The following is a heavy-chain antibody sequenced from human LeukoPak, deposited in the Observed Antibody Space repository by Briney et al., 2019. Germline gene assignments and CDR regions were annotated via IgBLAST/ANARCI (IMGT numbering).Heavy chain of an antibody. Sequence: GGSLRLSCVASGFAVGSNYMSWVRQAPGKGLEWVSLIYSGGAIRYADSVKGRFTISRDSSKNTLYLQMNSLRAEDTAVYYCARGSGYFLDFDYWGQGTLVTVSS. J-gene: IGHJ4*02. V-gene: IGHV3-53*01. D-gene: IGHD3-22*01. CDR3: ARGSGYFLDFDY. CDR1: GFAVGSNY. CDR2: IYSGGAI.